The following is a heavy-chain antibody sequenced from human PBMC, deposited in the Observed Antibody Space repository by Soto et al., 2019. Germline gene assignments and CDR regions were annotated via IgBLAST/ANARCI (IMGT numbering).Heavy chain of an antibody. CDR1: GGSFRGFY. Sequence: PSETLSLTCAVSGGSFRGFYWTWIRQSPGKGLEWLGDINHVGITNYNPSLKSRVSMSVDTSKSQFSLKLSSVTAADTAVYYCAMIPIGTYMIYWFDPWGQGTLVTVSS. D-gene: IGHD1-1*01. V-gene: IGHV4-34*10. CDR2: INHVGIT. CDR3: AMIPIGTYMIYWFDP. J-gene: IGHJ5*01.